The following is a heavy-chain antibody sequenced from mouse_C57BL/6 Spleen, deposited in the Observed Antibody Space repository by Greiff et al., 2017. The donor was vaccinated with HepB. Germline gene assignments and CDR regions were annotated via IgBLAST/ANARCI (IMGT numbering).Heavy chain of an antibody. V-gene: IGHV1-50*01. CDR3: ARGDGSRGNYFDY. CDR2: IDPSDSYT. J-gene: IGHJ2*01. D-gene: IGHD1-1*01. Sequence: VQLQQSGAELVKPGASVKLSCKASGYTFTSYWMQWVKQRPGQGLEWIGEIDPSDSYTNYNQKFKGKATLTVDTSSSTAYMQLSSLTSEDSAVYYCARGDGSRGNYFDYWGQGTTLTVSS. CDR1: GYTFTSYW.